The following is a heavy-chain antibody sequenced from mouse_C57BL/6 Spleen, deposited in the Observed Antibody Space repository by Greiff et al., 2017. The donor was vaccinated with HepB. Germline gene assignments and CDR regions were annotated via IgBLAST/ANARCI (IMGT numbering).Heavy chain of an antibody. CDR2: IYPSDSET. Sequence: VQLQQPGAELVRPGSSVKLSCKASGYTFTSYWMDWVKQRPGQGLEWIGNIYPSDSETHYNQKFKDKATLTVDKSSSTAYMQLSSLTSEDSAVYYCARRMGYDYDDPFDYWGQGTTLTVSS. J-gene: IGHJ2*01. D-gene: IGHD2-4*01. CDR3: ARRMGYDYDDPFDY. CDR1: GYTFTSYW. V-gene: IGHV1-61*01.